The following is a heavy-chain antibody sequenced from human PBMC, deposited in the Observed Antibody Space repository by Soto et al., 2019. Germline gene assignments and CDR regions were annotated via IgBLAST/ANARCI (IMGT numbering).Heavy chain of an antibody. J-gene: IGHJ4*02. D-gene: IGHD6-13*01. Sequence: SETLSLTCTVSGGSISSYYWSWIRQPPGKGLEWIGYIYYSGSTNYNPSLKSRVTISVDTSKNQFSLKVNSMTAADTAVYYCARYRRGAVAGYTLDNWGQGILVTVSS. CDR1: GGSISSYY. CDR3: ARYRRGAVAGYTLDN. V-gene: IGHV4-59*01. CDR2: IYYSGST.